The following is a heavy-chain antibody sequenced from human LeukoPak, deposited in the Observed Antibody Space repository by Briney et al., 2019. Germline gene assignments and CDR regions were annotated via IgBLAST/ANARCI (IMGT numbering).Heavy chain of an antibody. D-gene: IGHD2-21*02. CDR1: GGSISSGDYY. CDR3: ARVTYYYYGMDV. CDR2: IYYSGST. J-gene: IGHJ6*02. V-gene: IGHV4-30-4*01. Sequence: MTSQTLSLTCTVSGGSISSGDYYWSWIRQPPGKGLEWIGYIYYSGSTYYNPSLKSRVTISVDTSKNQFSLKLSSVTAADTAVYYCARVTYYYYGMDVWGQGTTVTVSS.